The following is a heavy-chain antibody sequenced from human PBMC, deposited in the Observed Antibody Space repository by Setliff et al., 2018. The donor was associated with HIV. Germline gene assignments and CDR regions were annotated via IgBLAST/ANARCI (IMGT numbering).Heavy chain of an antibody. D-gene: IGHD3-3*01. CDR2: IYHTGST. CDR1: GGSINSTSYY. Sequence: SETLSLTCTVSGGSINSTSYYWGGIRQPPGNGLEWIGSIYHTGSTYYKQYLKSRITISVDTSKNQFSLRLSSVAAGDTAVYYCARSIVPVASGYYYFEYWGQGTLVTVSS. V-gene: IGHV4-39*01. J-gene: IGHJ4*02. CDR3: ARSIVPVASGYYYFEY.